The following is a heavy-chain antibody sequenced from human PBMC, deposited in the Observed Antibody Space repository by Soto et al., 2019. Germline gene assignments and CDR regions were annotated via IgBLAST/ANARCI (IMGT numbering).Heavy chain of an antibody. J-gene: IGHJ6*02. Sequence: GGSLRLSCAASGFTFSTYWMSWVRQAPGKGLEWVANINEDGSENNYADSMEGRFTISRYNAKNPLYLQMNSLRAEDTAVYYCAREMDVWGQGTTVTVSS. CDR1: GFTFSTYW. CDR3: AREMDV. CDR2: INEDGSEN. V-gene: IGHV3-7*03.